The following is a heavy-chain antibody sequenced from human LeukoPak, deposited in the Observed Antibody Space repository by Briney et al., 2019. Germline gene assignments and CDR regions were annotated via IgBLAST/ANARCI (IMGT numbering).Heavy chain of an antibody. J-gene: IGHJ5*02. CDR1: GYSIRSGYY. CDR3: ARVLRAQNWFDP. D-gene: IGHD4-17*01. CDR2: IYHSGSI. V-gene: IGHV4-38-2*02. Sequence: SETLSLTCTVSGYSIRSGYYWGWIRQPPGKGLEWIGSIYHSGSIYHKPSLKSRVTISVDTSKNQFSLKLSSVTAADTAVYYCARVLRAQNWFDPWGQGTLVTVSS.